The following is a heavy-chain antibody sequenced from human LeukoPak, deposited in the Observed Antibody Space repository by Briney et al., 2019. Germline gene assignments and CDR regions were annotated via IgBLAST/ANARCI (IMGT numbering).Heavy chain of an antibody. CDR1: GFSISTYG. Sequence: GGSLRLACAASGFSISTYGMHWVRQAPGKGLEWVAVLWYDGVNTYYADSVKGRFTISRDNSKNTLYLQMNSLRAEDAAVYYCARAQDSSSWYLDSWGQGTLVTVSS. CDR2: LWYDGVNT. V-gene: IGHV3-33*01. J-gene: IGHJ4*02. CDR3: ARAQDSSSWYLDS. D-gene: IGHD6-13*01.